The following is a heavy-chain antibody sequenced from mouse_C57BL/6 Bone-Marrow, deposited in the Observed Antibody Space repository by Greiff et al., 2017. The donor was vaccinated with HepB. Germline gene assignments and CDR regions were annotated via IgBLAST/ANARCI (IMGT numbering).Heavy chain of an antibody. Sequence: QVQLQQPGAELVKPGASVKLSCKASGYTFTSYWMHWVKQRPGQGLEWIGMIHPNSGSTNYNEKFKSKATLTVDKSSSTAYMQLSSLTSEDSAVYYCAREGYYGNSAWFAYWGRGTLVTVSA. D-gene: IGHD2-1*01. J-gene: IGHJ3*01. V-gene: IGHV1-64*01. CDR1: GYTFTSYW. CDR3: AREGYYGNSAWFAY. CDR2: IHPNSGST.